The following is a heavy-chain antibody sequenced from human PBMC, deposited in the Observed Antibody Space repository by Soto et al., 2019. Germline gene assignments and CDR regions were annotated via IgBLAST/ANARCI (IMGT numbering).Heavy chain of an antibody. CDR2: IDWDDDK. J-gene: IGHJ3*02. CDR1: GFSLSTSGMC. CDR3: ARSKVNSGTPGAFDI. V-gene: IGHV2-70*01. D-gene: IGHD1-1*01. Sequence: SGPTLVNPTQTLTLSFTFSGFSLSTSGMCVSWIRQPPGKALEWLALIDWDDDKYYSTSLKTRLTISKDTSKNQVVLTMTNMDPVDTATYYCARSKVNSGTPGAFDIWGQGTMVTVSS.